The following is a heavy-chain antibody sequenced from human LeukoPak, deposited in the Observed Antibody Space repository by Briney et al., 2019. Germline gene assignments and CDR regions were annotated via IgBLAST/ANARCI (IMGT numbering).Heavy chain of an antibody. J-gene: IGHJ4*02. Sequence: GRSLRLSCTASGFTFGDYAMSWVRQAPGEGLEWVGFIRSKAYGGTTEYAASVKGRFTISRDDSKSIAYLQMNSLKTEDTAVYYCTRGSVYCSSISCKNDYWGQGTLVTVSS. CDR2: IRSKAYGGTT. CDR3: TRGSVYCSSISCKNDY. D-gene: IGHD2-2*01. CDR1: GFTFGDYA. V-gene: IGHV3-49*04.